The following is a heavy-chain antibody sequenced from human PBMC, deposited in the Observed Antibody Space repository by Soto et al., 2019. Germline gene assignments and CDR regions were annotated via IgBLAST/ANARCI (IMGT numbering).Heavy chain of an antibody. V-gene: IGHV3-48*01. CDR3: ARRACSGSCYSNWFDP. CDR2: ISTTGNTI. D-gene: IGHD2-15*01. Sequence: DVQLVESGGDLIQPGGSLRLSCVASGFTFSSYSMNWVRQAPGKGLEWVSDISTTGNTIYYADSVKGRFTISRDNVKNSLYLQMNSLRAEDTAVYYCARRACSGSCYSNWFDPWGQGTLVTVSS. CDR1: GFTFSSYS. J-gene: IGHJ5*02.